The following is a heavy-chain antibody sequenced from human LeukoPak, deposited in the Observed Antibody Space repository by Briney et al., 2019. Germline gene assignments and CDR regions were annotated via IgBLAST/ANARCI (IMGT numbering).Heavy chain of an antibody. D-gene: IGHD3-10*01. V-gene: IGHV4-39*07. J-gene: IGHJ6*02. CDR3: ARGRGFGELLYWDYYYYGMDV. CDR2: IYYSGST. CDR1: GGSISSSSYY. Sequence: SETLSLTCTVSGGSISSSSYYWGWIRQPPGKGLEWIGSIYYSGSTYYNPSLKSRVTISVDTSKNQFSLKLSSVTAADTAVYYCARGRGFGELLYWDYYYYGMDVWGQGTTVTVSS.